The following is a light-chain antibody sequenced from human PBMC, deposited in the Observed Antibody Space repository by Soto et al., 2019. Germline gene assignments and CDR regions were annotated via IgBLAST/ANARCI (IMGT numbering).Light chain of an antibody. CDR1: QSINREF. J-gene: IGKJ2*01. V-gene: IGKV3-20*01. CDR2: QTS. CDR3: HQYGDSPAYT. Sequence: EIILTQSPGTLSVSPGERATLSCRGSQSINREFLAWYQQKPGQAPRLLMFQTSSRASGVPDRFSGSGSGTDFTLTITGLEPEDSAVYYCHQYGDSPAYTFCQGTKLEI.